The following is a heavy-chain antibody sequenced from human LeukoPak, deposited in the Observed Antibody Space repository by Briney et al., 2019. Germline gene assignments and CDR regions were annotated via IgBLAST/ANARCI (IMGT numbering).Heavy chain of an antibody. CDR3: ARDAVVAAAPYDY. CDR2: ISSSSSYI. Sequence: PGGSLRLSCAASGFTFSSYSMNWVRQAPGKGLEWVSSISSSSSYIYYADSVKGRFTISRDNAKNSLYLQMNSLKAEDTAVYYCARDAVVAAAPYDYWGQGTLVTVSS. CDR1: GFTFSSYS. D-gene: IGHD6-13*01. V-gene: IGHV3-21*01. J-gene: IGHJ4*02.